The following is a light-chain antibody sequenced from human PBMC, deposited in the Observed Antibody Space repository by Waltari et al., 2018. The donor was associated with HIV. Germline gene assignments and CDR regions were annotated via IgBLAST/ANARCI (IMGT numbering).Light chain of an antibody. Sequence: DIVMTQSPDSLAVSLGERATFNCRSSRTVLSNSDNRNYLAWYQQKTGQSPNVLIYWASTRQSGVPDRFSASGSGTNLSLTISSLQAADVAVYYCQQYYTVRPTFGGGTKVEIK. V-gene: IGKV4-1*01. CDR3: QQYYTVRPT. CDR1: RTVLSNSDNRNY. J-gene: IGKJ4*01. CDR2: WAS.